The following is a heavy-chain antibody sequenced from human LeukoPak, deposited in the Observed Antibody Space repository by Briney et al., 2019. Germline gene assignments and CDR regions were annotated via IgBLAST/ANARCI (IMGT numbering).Heavy chain of an antibody. D-gene: IGHD3-22*01. J-gene: IGHJ4*02. CDR1: GFTFSSHG. CDR2: IRHDGSNK. V-gene: IGHV3-30*02. CDR3: AKDADPLYYYDSSGYTTPFDC. Sequence: GGSLRLSCAASGFTFSSHGMHWVRQAPGKGLEWVAFIRHDGSNKYYADSVKGRFTISRDNSKNTLYLQMNSLRAEDTAVYYCAKDADPLYYYDSSGYTTPFDCWGQGTLVTVSS.